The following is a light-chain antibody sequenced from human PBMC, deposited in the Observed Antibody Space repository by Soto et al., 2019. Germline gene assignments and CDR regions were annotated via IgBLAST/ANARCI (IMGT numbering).Light chain of an antibody. CDR3: NSYTSSSTHV. CDR2: EVG. J-gene: IGLJ1*01. CDR1: SSDVGGHNH. V-gene: IGLV2-14*01. Sequence: QSVLTQPASVSGSPGQSITISCTGSSSDVGGHNHVSWYQQHPGKAPKLIIYEVGNRPSGVSNRFSGSKSSNTASLTISGFQAEDEADYYCNSYTSSSTHVFGTGTKLTVL.